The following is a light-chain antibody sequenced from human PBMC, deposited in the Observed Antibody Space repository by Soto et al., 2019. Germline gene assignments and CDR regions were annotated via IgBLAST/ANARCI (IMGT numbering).Light chain of an antibody. Sequence: QSALTQPASVSGSPGQSITISCTGTSSDVGGYDYVAWYQRHPGKAPKLMFYDVFNRPSGVSHRFSGSKSGNTASLTISGLQAEDEADYYCSSYTSSRTLVFGGGTKLTVL. CDR2: DVF. CDR3: SSYTSSRTLV. J-gene: IGLJ3*02. CDR1: SSDVGGYDY. V-gene: IGLV2-14*03.